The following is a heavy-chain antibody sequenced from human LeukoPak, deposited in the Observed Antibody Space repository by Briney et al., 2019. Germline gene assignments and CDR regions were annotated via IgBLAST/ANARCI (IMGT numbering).Heavy chain of an antibody. D-gene: IGHD2-2*02. J-gene: IGHJ6*02. CDR2: IYHNGTP. Sequence: SETLSLTCAVSVGSINSGNWWSWVRQSPGKGLEGSGVIYHNGTPNYNPSLKSRVTISADTFKNHFSLKMTSVTAADTAVYYCATAPILRGEGGEHYKYGMDVWGQGTTVIVSS. CDR3: ATAPILRGEGGEHYKYGMDV. CDR1: VGSINSGNW. V-gene: IGHV4-4*02.